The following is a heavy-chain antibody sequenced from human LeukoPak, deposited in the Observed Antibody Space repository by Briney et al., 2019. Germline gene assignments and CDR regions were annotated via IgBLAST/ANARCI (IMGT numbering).Heavy chain of an antibody. CDR3: ARGLFGGYYDSSGYSGY. Sequence: GGSLRLSCAASGFTFSSYSMNWVRQAPGKGLEWVSDISSSSSTIYYADSVKGRFTISRDNAKNSLYLQMNSLRDEDTAVYYCARGLFGGYYDSSGYSGYWGQGTLVTVSS. D-gene: IGHD3-22*01. J-gene: IGHJ4*02. CDR1: GFTFSSYS. V-gene: IGHV3-48*02. CDR2: ISSSSSTI.